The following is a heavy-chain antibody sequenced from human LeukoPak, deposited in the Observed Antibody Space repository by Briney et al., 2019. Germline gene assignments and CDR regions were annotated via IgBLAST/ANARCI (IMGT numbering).Heavy chain of an antibody. CDR3: ARDSGLLWFGDLDY. CDR2: IYYSGST. J-gene: IGHJ4*02. Sequence: PSETLSLTCTVSGGSISSYYWSWIRQPPGTGLEWIGYIYYSGSTNYNPSLKSRVTISVDTSKNQFSLKLSSVTAADTAVYYCARDSGLLWFGDLDYWGQGTLVTVSS. V-gene: IGHV4-59*01. CDR1: GGSISSYY. D-gene: IGHD3-10*01.